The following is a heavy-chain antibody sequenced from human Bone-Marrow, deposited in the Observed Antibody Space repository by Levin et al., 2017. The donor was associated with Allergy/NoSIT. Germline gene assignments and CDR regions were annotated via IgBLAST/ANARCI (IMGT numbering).Heavy chain of an antibody. Sequence: SETLSLTCSVSGDSVTSSTSFWGWIRQPTGKGLEWIGTFYYSGSTYYSPSLRSRGPISADTSKNQFSLDLSSVTVSDTAVYYCARLRVGSGSFDYWGQGTHVTVSS. CDR3: ARLRVGSGSFDY. J-gene: IGHJ4*02. V-gene: IGHV4-39*01. CDR1: GDSVTSSTSF. D-gene: IGHD6-19*01. CDR2: FYYSGST.